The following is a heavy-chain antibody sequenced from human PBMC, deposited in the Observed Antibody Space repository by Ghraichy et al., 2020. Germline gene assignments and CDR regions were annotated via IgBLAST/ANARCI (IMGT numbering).Heavy chain of an antibody. CDR1: GFTVSSNY. V-gene: IGHV3-66*01. CDR3: ARDLGIAAAGNDY. Sequence: GDSLNISCAASGFTVSSNYMSWVRQAPGKGLEWVSVIYSGGSTYYADSVKGRFTISRDNSKNTLYLQMNSLRAEDTAVYYCARDLGIAAAGNDYWGQGTLVTVSS. J-gene: IGHJ4*02. D-gene: IGHD6-13*01. CDR2: IYSGGST.